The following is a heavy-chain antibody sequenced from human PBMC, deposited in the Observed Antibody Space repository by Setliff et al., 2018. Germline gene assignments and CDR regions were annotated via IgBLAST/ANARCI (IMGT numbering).Heavy chain of an antibody. Sequence: GGSLRLSCAASGFTFSSYAMSWVRQAPGKGLEWVSAISGSGGSTYYADSVKGRFTISRDNSKNTLYLQMNSLRAEDTAVYYCARLATDYGDYESLDYFDYWGQGTLVTVSS. CDR3: ARLATDYGDYESLDYFDY. V-gene: IGHV3-23*01. CDR2: ISGSGGST. J-gene: IGHJ4*02. D-gene: IGHD4-17*01. CDR1: GFTFSSYA.